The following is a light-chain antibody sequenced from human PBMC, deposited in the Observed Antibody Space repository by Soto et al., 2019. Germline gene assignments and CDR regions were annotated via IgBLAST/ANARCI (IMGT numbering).Light chain of an antibody. V-gene: IGLV2-14*03. Sequence: QSVLAQPASVSGSPGQSITISCTGTSSDVGAYKYVSWYQQHPGKVPKLIIYGVSNRPSGVSNRFSGSKSGNTAFLTISGLQPEDEADYYCSSFIGTTTLDVFGTGTKVTVL. CDR3: SSFIGTTTLDV. CDR1: SSDVGAYKY. CDR2: GVS. J-gene: IGLJ1*01.